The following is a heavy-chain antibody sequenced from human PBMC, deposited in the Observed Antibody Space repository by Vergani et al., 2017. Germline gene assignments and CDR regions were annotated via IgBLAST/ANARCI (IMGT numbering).Heavy chain of an antibody. CDR2: ISSSSSYI. CDR3: AREWFYYDSSGYYSGFFDD. V-gene: IGHV3-21*01. J-gene: IGHJ4*02. CDR1: GFTFSSYS. Sequence: EVQLVESGGGLVKPGGSLRLSCAASGFTFSSYSMNWVRQAPGKGLEWVSSISSSSSYIYYADSVKGRFTISRDNAKNSLYLQMNSLRAEDTAVYYCAREWFYYDSSGYYSGFFDDWGQGTLVTVSS. D-gene: IGHD3-22*01.